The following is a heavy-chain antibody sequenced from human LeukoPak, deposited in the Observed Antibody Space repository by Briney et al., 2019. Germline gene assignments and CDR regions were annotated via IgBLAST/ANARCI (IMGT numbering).Heavy chain of an antibody. CDR3: AKDLTAAASLRVDP. CDR2: ITASGGST. D-gene: IGHD6-13*01. J-gene: IGHJ5*02. V-gene: IGHV3-23*01. Sequence: QPGGSLRLSCATSGFTFTNYAMSWVRQAPGRGLERVSAITASGGSTFYADSVKGRFTISRDNSKNTLYLQMNSLRAEDTAVYYCAKDLTAAASLRVDPWGQGTLVTVSS. CDR1: GFTFTNYA.